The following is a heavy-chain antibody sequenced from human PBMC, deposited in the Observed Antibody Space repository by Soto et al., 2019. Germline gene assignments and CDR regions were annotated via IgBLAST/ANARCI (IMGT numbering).Heavy chain of an antibody. J-gene: IGHJ6*02. CDR1: GGTFSSCA. CDR3: ARSGDPTIFGVVPGSRVYYGMDV. V-gene: IGHV1-69*13. CDR2: IIPIFGTA. D-gene: IGHD3-3*01. Sequence: GASVKVSCKASGGTFSSCAISWVRQAPGQGLEWMGGIIPIFGTANYAQKFQGRVTITADESTSTAYMELSSLRSEDTAVYYCARSGDPTIFGVVPGSRVYYGMDVWGQGTTVTVSS.